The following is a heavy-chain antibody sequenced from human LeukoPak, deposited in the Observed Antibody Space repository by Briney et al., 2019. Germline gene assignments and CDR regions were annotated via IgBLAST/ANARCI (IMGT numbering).Heavy chain of an antibody. CDR3: AAREEAGAIVRWFDP. CDR2: IKQDGSEK. D-gene: IGHD3-10*01. CDR1: GFTFSKYC. Sequence: PGGSLRLSCVVSGFTFSKYCMSWVRQAPGKGLEWVAPIKQDGSEKYYMDSVKGRFTISRDNVKNSLYLQMNSLGVEDTAVYYCAAREEAGAIVRWFDPWGQGTLVTVSS. V-gene: IGHV3-7*01. J-gene: IGHJ5*02.